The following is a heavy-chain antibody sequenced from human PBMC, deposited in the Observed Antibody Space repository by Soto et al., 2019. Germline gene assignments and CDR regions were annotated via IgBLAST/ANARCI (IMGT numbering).Heavy chain of an antibody. V-gene: IGHV3-33*01. CDR2: IWYYGSNK. D-gene: IGHD2-15*01. CDR3: AREGTYCSGGSCYPHFDY. CDR1: GFNFSSYG. J-gene: IGHJ4*02. Sequence: QVQLVESGGGVVQPGRSLRLSCAASGFNFSSYGMLWVRQAPGKGLERVAVIWYYGSNKYYADSVKGRFTISRDNSKNTLYLQMNSLRAEDTAVYYCAREGTYCSGGSCYPHFDYWGQGTLVTVSS.